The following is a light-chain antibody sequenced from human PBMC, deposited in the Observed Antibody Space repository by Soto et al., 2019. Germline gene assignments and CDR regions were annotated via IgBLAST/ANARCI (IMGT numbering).Light chain of an antibody. J-gene: IGKJ1*01. CDR2: DAS. CDR1: QSVSSY. V-gene: IGKV3-11*01. CDR3: QQRSNWLWT. Sequence: EIVLTQSPATLSLSPGEIATLSFRASQSVSSYLAWYQQKPGQAPRLLIYDASNRATGIPARFSGSGSETDFTLTISSLEPEDFGVYYCQQRSNWLWTFGQGTKVDIK.